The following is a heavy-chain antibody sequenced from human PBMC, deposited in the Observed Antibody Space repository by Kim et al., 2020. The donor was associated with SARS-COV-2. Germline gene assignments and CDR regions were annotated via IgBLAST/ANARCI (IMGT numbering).Heavy chain of an antibody. CDR3: AKPLVPAPLGLSTGDAFDI. Sequence: GRFTIARDNAKNSLYLQMNSLRAEDTALYYCAKPLVPAPLGLSTGDAFDIWGQGTMVTVSS. V-gene: IGHV3-9*01. D-gene: IGHD2-2*01. J-gene: IGHJ3*02.